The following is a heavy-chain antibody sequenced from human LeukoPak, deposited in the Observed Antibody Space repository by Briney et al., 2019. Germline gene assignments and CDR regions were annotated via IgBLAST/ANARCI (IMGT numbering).Heavy chain of an antibody. CDR3: ARGAYQFDY. J-gene: IGHJ4*02. V-gene: IGHV3-49*03. Sequence: GGSLRLSCTASGFAFDEYAMSWFRQAPGKGLEWVGFVRSKDYGGRTQYAASVNGRFTISRDDSESIAFLQMNSLKTEDTAVYYCARGAYQFDYWGQGTLVTVSS. CDR1: GFAFDEYA. CDR2: VRSKDYGGRT.